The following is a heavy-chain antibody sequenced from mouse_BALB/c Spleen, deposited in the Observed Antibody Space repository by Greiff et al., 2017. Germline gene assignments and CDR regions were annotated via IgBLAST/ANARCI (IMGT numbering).Heavy chain of an antibody. Sequence: EVQLQQSGPELVKPGASVKISCKASGYTFTDYNMHWVKQSHGKSLEWIGYIYPYNGGTGYNQKFKSKATLTVDNSSSTAYMELRSLTSEDSAVYYCARTLLYYGSSPFDYWGQGTTLTVSS. CDR3: ARTLLYYGSSPFDY. J-gene: IGHJ2*01. V-gene: IGHV1S29*02. CDR1: GYTFTDYN. CDR2: IYPYNGGT. D-gene: IGHD1-1*01.